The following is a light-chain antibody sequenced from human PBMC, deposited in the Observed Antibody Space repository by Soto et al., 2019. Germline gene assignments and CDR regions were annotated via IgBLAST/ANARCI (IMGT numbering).Light chain of an antibody. CDR3: QHYYSSPPT. Sequence: DIVMTQSPDSLAVSLGERATINCKSSQSVLYSSNNKNYLAWYQQKPGHPPNPPIYWASTRESGVPDRFSGSVSGTDCTLTISRLRAEDVAVFYCQHYYSSPPTFGQGTLLEIK. V-gene: IGKV4-1*01. CDR1: QSVLYSSNNKNY. CDR2: WAS. J-gene: IGKJ5*01.